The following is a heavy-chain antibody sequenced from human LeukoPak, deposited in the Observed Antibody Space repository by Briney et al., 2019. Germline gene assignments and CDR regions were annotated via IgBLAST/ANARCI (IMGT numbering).Heavy chain of an antibody. Sequence: GGSLRLSCAASGFTFSSYSMNWVRQAPGKGLEWVSSISSSSSYIYYADSVKGRFTISRDNAKNSLYLQMNSLRAEDTAVYYCARDLWYYDSSGPLDDYWGQGTLVPVSS. D-gene: IGHD3-22*01. CDR2: ISSSSSYI. V-gene: IGHV3-21*01. CDR1: GFTFSSYS. CDR3: ARDLWYYDSSGPLDDY. J-gene: IGHJ4*02.